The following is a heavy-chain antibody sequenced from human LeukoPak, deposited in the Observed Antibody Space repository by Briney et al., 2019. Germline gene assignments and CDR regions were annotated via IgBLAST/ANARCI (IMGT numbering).Heavy chain of an antibody. J-gene: IGHJ6*03. CDR1: GGSIRSGTDY. D-gene: IGHD6-13*01. CDR2: IYMSGST. Sequence: PSETLSLTCTVSGGSIRSGTDYWSWIRQPAGKGLEWIGRIYMSGSTDYNPSFKSRVTMSVDTSKNQVSLKLRSVTAADTAVYYCASSIAAAGQNYYYYYMDVWGKGTTVTVSS. CDR3: ASSIAAAGQNYYYYYMDV. V-gene: IGHV4-61*02.